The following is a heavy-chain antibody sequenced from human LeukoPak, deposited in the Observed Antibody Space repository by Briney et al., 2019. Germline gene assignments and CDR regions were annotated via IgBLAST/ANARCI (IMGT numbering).Heavy chain of an antibody. Sequence: SETLSLTCAVYGGSFSGYYWSWIRQPPGKGLEWIGEINHSGSTNYNPSLKSRVTISVDTSKNQFSLKLNSVTAADTAVYYCARGTTYYYDSSGYYHFDYWGQGTLVTVSS. CDR1: GGSFSGYY. D-gene: IGHD3-22*01. CDR3: ARGTTYYYDSSGYYHFDY. V-gene: IGHV4-34*01. CDR2: INHSGST. J-gene: IGHJ4*02.